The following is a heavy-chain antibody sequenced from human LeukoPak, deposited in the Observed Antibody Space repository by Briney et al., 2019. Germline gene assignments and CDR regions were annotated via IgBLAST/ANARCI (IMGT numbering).Heavy chain of an antibody. D-gene: IGHD3-22*01. CDR3: ASSALGMIVVAAFDY. CDR1: GGSISSSSYY. CDR2: IYYSGST. V-gene: IGHV4-39*07. J-gene: IGHJ4*02. Sequence: PSETLSLTCTVSGGSISSSSYYWGWIRQPPGKGLGWIGSIYYSGSTNYNPSLKSRVTISVDTSKNQFSLKLSSVTAADTAVYYCASSALGMIVVAAFDYWGQGTLVTVSS.